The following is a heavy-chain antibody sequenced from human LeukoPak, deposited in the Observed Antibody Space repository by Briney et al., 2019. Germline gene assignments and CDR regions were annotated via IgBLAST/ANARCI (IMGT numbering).Heavy chain of an antibody. V-gene: IGHV1-46*01. Sequence: EASVKVSCKASGYTFTSYFMHWVRQAPGQGLEWMGIINPSGGSTSYAQKFQGRVTISADKSISTAYLQWSSLKASDTAMYYCTRSVGHLWTDYWGQGTLVTVSS. J-gene: IGHJ4*02. D-gene: IGHD3/OR15-3a*01. CDR2: INPSGGST. CDR1: GYTFTSYF. CDR3: TRSVGHLWTDY.